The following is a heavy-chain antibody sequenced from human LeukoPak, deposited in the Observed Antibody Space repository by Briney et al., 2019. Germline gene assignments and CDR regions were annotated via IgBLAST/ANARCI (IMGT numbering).Heavy chain of an antibody. Sequence: GGSLRLSCAASGFIFSRYSFNWVRQAPGKGLEWLSYIISDSSAIQYADSVKGRFTVSRDNAKNSVYLQMNRLTAEDTGIYYCARDAYSTVNKPDWCDPWGQGTLVIVSS. D-gene: IGHD4-17*01. J-gene: IGHJ5*02. CDR2: IISDSSAI. CDR1: GFIFSRYS. V-gene: IGHV3-48*01. CDR3: ARDAYSTVNKPDWCDP.